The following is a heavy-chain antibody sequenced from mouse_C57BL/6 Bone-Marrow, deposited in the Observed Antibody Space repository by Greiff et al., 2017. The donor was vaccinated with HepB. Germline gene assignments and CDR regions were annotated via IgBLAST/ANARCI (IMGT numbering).Heavy chain of an antibody. CDR2: IHPNSGST. D-gene: IGHD2-3*01. Sequence: QVQLQQPGAELVKPGASVKLSCKASGYTFTSYWMHWVKQRPGQGLEWIGMIHPNSGSTNYNEKFKSKATLTVDKSSSTAYMQLSSLTSEDSAVYYCARERWLLRGYFDYWGQGTTLTVSS. V-gene: IGHV1-64*01. CDR1: GYTFTSYW. J-gene: IGHJ2*01. CDR3: ARERWLLRGYFDY.